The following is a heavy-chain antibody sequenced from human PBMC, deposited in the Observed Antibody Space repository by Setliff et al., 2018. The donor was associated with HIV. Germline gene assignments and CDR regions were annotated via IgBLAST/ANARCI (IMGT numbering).Heavy chain of an antibody. CDR2: VWYDGSKK. V-gene: IGHV3-33*01. D-gene: IGHD3-10*01. J-gene: IGHJ5*02. CDR1: GFTFDTYG. Sequence: LSLSCVASGFTFDTYGMHWVRQAPGKGLEWVAVVWYDGSKKYYGDSVKGRFTISRDNAKNSLYLQMNSLRAEDTAVYYCARLATNNKEPIPEVMVRDNWFDPWGQGTLVTV. CDR3: ARLATNNKEPIPEVMVRDNWFDP.